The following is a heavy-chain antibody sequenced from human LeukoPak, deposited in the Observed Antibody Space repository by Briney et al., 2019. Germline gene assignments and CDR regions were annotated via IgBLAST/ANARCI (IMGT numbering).Heavy chain of an antibody. J-gene: IGHJ4*02. CDR1: GYTFTSYG. Sequence: ASVKVSRKASGYTFTSYGISWVRQAPGQGLEWMGWISAYNGNINYAQKLQGRVTMTTDTSTSTAYMELRSLRSDDTAVYYCARETPVGACFDYWGQGTLVTVSS. CDR3: ARETPVGACFDY. CDR2: ISAYNGNI. D-gene: IGHD2-15*01. V-gene: IGHV1-18*01.